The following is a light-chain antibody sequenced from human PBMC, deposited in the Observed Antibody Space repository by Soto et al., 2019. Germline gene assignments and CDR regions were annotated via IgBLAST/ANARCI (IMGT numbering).Light chain of an antibody. Sequence: EIVLTQSPGTLSLSPGERATLSCRASQSVSSSYLAWYHQRPGQVPRLLIYGASSRATGIPDRFSGSGSGTDFTLTISRLEPEDFAVYYCQQYGSSPLTFGQGTRLE. CDR3: QQYGSSPLT. CDR2: GAS. J-gene: IGKJ5*01. CDR1: QSVSSSY. V-gene: IGKV3-20*01.